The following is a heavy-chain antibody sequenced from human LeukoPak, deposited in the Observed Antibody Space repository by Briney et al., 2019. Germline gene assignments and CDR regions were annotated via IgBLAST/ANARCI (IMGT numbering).Heavy chain of an antibody. CDR1: VGTFSSYT. CDR3: ASWRQIGGNVPIEY. Sequence: ASVTVSCKSSVGTFSSYTICWVRQAPGQALEWMGRIIPILGIANYAQKFQGRVTITADKSTSTSYMELSSLRAEDTAVYYCASWRQIGGNVPIEYWGQGTLVTVSS. J-gene: IGHJ4*02. D-gene: IGHD4-23*01. CDR2: IIPILGIA. V-gene: IGHV1-69*02.